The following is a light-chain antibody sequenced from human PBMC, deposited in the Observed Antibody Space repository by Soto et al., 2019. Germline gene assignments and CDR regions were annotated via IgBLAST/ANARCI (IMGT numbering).Light chain of an antibody. CDR3: QHQGT. Sequence: AIQPTQSPSSLSASVGDRVTITGRSSQGIRSALGWYQQKPGKVPKLLIYNASSLESGVPSRFSGSGSGTEFTLTISSLQPDDFATYYCQHQGTFVQGTKVDI. J-gene: IGKJ1*01. V-gene: IGKV1-13*02. CDR2: NAS. CDR1: QGIRSA.